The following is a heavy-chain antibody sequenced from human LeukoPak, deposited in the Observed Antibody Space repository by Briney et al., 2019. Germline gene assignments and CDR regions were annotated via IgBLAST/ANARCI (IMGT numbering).Heavy chain of an antibody. Sequence: GGSLRLSCAVSGITLSNYGMSWVRQAPGKGLEWVAGISGSGGRTNYADSVKGRFTISRDNPKNTLYLQMNSLRAEDTAVYYCAKDEGYCSSTSCYFDYWGQGILVTVSS. J-gene: IGHJ4*02. D-gene: IGHD2-2*01. CDR1: GITLSNYG. V-gene: IGHV3-23*01. CDR3: AKDEGYCSSTSCYFDY. CDR2: ISGSGGRT.